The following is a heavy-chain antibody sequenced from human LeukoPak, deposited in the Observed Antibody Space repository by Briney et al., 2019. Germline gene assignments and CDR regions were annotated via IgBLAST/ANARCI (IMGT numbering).Heavy chain of an antibody. CDR2: IIPIFGTA. CDR3: ARGGIYSLVGPRPTHNDY. V-gene: IGHV1-69*13. J-gene: IGHJ4*02. CDR1: GGTFSSYA. D-gene: IGHD5-18*01. Sequence: SVKVSCKASGGTFSSYAISWVRQAPGQGLEWMGGIIPIFGTANYAQKFQGRVTITADESTSTAYMELSSLRSDDTAVYYCARGGIYSLVGPRPTHNDYWGQGTLVTVSS.